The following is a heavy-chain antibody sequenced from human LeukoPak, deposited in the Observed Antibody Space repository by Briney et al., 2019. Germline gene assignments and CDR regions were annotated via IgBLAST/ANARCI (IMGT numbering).Heavy chain of an antibody. J-gene: IGHJ4*02. V-gene: IGHV3-74*01. CDR2: INDDGNST. D-gene: IGHD3-3*02. CDR3: ATAGAISAY. CDR1: GFAFSRFW. Sequence: GGSLGLSCVASGFAFSRFWMHWVRQAPGKGLVWVSRINDDGNSTTYADSVKGRFTISRDNAKNTLYLQMNSLRAEDTAVYYCATAGAISAYWGQGTLVTVSS.